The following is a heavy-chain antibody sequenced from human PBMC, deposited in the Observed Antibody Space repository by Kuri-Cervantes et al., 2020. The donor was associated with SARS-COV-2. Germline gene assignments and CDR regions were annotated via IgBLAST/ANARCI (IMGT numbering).Heavy chain of an antibody. V-gene: IGHV4-34*01. D-gene: IGHD2-8*02. CDR2: INHSGST. CDR3: ARGGVLVVYVLSYMDV. J-gene: IGHJ6*03. CDR1: GGCFSGYY. Sequence: SEPLSLTCPVYGGCFSGYYWSWIPQPPGQGLEWIGEINHSGSTNYNPSLKSRVTISVYTSKNPFSLKPRSVTAAATAVYYCARGGVLVVYVLSYMDVWGKGTTVTVSS.